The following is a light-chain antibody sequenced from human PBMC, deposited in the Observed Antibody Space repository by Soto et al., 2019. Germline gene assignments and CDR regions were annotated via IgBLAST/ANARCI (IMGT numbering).Light chain of an antibody. Sequence: EIVLTQSPATLSLSPGERATLSCRASQSVNNYLAWYQQKPGQAPRLLIYDASNRATGIPARFSGSGSGTDFTLTISSLAPEDFAVYYCQQRSNWPPEYTFGQGTKLEIK. CDR1: QSVNNY. V-gene: IGKV3-11*01. CDR2: DAS. J-gene: IGKJ2*01. CDR3: QQRSNWPPEYT.